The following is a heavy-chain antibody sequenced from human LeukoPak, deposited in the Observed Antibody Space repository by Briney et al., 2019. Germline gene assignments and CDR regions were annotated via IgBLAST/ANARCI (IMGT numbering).Heavy chain of an antibody. J-gene: IGHJ3*02. Sequence: GGSLRLSCAASGFTSGFTFSSYYMAWVRQAPGKGLEWVANIKQDGSEKYYGGSVKGRFTISRDNARNSLCLQLESLRGEDTAIYYCARPRRYIWGQGTMVTVSS. CDR3: ARPRRYI. V-gene: IGHV3-7*02. CDR1: GFTSGFTFSSYY. CDR2: IKQDGSEK.